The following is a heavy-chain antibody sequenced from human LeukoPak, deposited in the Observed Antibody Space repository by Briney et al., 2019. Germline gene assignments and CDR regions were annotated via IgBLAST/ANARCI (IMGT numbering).Heavy chain of an antibody. CDR1: GFTFSSFG. J-gene: IGHJ4*02. CDR3: ARSLSTDFDY. CDR2: ISTSSLNTI. V-gene: IGHV3-48*04. Sequence: GGSLRLSCAASGFTFSSFGMNWVRQTPGKGLEWISYISTSSLNTIHYADSVKGRFTISRDNAKNSLFLQMNSLRAEDTAVYYCARSLSTDFDYWGQGILVTVSS. D-gene: IGHD5/OR15-5a*01.